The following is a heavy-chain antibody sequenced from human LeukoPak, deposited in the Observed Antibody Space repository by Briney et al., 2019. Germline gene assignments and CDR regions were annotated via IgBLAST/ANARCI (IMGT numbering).Heavy chain of an antibody. D-gene: IGHD3-10*01. CDR3: ATYYGSGSEYFDY. J-gene: IGHJ4*02. Sequence: PGESLQISCQGSGYSFTSYWIGWVRQLPGKGLEWMGIIYPGDSDTRYSPSFQGQVTISADKSISTAYLQWSSLKASDTAMYYCATYYGSGSEYFDYWGQGTLVTVSS. CDR2: IYPGDSDT. V-gene: IGHV5-51*01. CDR1: GYSFTSYW.